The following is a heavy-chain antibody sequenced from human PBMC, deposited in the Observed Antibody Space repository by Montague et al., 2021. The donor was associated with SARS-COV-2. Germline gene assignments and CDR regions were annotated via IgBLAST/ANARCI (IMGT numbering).Heavy chain of an antibody. CDR3: VRDTGSAQAGFDA. CDR2: TNYRSKWTS. V-gene: IGHV6-1*01. Sequence: CAISGDSDGSNTAAWNWIRQSPAGGLEWLGRTNYRSKWTSDYATSVEGRISIDPDTSKNQFFLHLRSVTPEDTGVYYCVRDTGSAQAGFDAWGQGTLVTVSS. D-gene: IGHD4-17*01. CDR1: GDSDGSNTAA. J-gene: IGHJ4*02.